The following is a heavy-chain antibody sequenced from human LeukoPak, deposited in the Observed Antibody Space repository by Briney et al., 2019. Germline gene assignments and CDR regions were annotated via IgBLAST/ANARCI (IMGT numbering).Heavy chain of an antibody. CDR3: ARFMVRGVTLFDY. V-gene: IGHV4-34*01. J-gene: IGHJ4*02. CDR2: INHSGST. D-gene: IGHD3-10*01. CDR1: GGSFSGYY. Sequence: SETLSLTCAVYGGSFSGYYWSWIRQPPGKGLEWIGEINHSGSTNYNPSLKSRVTISVDTSKSQFSLKLSSVTAADTAVYYCARFMVRGVTLFDYWGQGTLVTVSS.